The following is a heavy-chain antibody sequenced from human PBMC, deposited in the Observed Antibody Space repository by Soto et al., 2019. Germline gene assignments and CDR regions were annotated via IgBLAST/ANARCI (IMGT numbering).Heavy chain of an antibody. CDR1: GFTFDDYA. CDR3: AVGYCSSTSCWFDP. D-gene: IGHD2-2*01. Sequence: GGSLILSCAASGFTFDDYAMHWVRQAPGKGLEWVSGISWNSGSIGYADSVKGRFTISRDNAKNSLYLQMNSLRAEDTALYYCAVGYCSSTSCWFDPWGQGTLVTVSS. CDR2: ISWNSGSI. V-gene: IGHV3-9*01. J-gene: IGHJ5*02.